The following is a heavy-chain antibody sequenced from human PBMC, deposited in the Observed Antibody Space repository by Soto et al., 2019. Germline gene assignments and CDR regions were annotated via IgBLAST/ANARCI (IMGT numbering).Heavy chain of an antibody. CDR2: IYYSGST. CDR3: ASAQGGYCSGGSCYARYYYGMDV. CDR1: GGSISSYY. Sequence: SETLSLTCTVSGGSISSYYWSWIRQPPGKGLEWIGYIYYSGSTNYNPSLKSRVTISVDTSKNQFSLKLSSVTAADTAVYYCASAQGGYCSGGSCYARYYYGMDVWGQGTTVTVSS. D-gene: IGHD2-15*01. V-gene: IGHV4-59*01. J-gene: IGHJ6*02.